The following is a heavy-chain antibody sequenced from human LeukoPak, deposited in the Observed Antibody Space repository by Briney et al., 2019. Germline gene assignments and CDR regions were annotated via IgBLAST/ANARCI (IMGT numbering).Heavy chain of an antibody. J-gene: IGHJ4*02. CDR2: ISYSGST. CDR3: ARHLDYYGSGTYEF. CDR1: GGSISSYH. D-gene: IGHD3-10*01. V-gene: IGHV4-59*08. Sequence: PSETLSLTCIVSGGSISSYHWSWIQQPPGKGLEWIGYISYSGSTNYNPSLKSRVTISVDTSKNQFSLRLSSVTASDTAVYYCARHLDYYGSGTYEFWGQGTLVTVSS.